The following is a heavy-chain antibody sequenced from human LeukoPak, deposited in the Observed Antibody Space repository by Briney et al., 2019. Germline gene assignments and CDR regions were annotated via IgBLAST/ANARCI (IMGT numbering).Heavy chain of an antibody. V-gene: IGHV3-23*01. D-gene: IGHD3-10*01. CDR3: AKLLRGTVVPYYDY. J-gene: IGHJ4*02. Sequence: GGSLRLSCAAPGFHFRGYAMSWVRQAPGKGLEWVSAISGSGGSTYYADSVKDRFTISRDNSKNTVHLQMSSLRVEDTAVYYCAKLLRGTVVPYYDYWGQGTLVTVSS. CDR2: ISGSGGST. CDR1: GFHFRGYA.